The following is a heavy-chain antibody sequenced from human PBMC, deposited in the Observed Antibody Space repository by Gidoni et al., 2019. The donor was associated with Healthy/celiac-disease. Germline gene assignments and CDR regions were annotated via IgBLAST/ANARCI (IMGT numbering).Heavy chain of an antibody. J-gene: IGHJ4*02. CDR1: GFTFSSYW. V-gene: IGHV3-74*01. Sequence: EVQLVESGGGLVQPGGSLRLSCAAYGFTFSSYWIHWVRQAPGKGLVWVTRINSDGSSTSYADSVKGRFTISRDNAKNTLYLQMNSLRAEDTAVYYCARDRYSGSLRDYWGQGTLVTVSS. D-gene: IGHD1-26*01. CDR2: INSDGSST. CDR3: ARDRYSGSLRDY.